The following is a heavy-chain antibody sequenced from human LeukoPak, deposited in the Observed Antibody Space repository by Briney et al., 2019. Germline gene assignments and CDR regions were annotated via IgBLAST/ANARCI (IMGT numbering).Heavy chain of an antibody. V-gene: IGHV1-46*01. CDR3: ARDNSVEDTAWWFDP. CDR1: GYIFIDYY. CDR2: INPSGGST. D-gene: IGHD4-23*01. Sequence: GPVKVSCKAPGYIFIDYYMHWVRQAPGQGLEWMGIINPSGGSTSYAQKFQGRVTMTRDMSTSTDYMELSSLRSEDTAVYYCARDNSVEDTAWWFDPWGQGTLVTVSS. J-gene: IGHJ5*02.